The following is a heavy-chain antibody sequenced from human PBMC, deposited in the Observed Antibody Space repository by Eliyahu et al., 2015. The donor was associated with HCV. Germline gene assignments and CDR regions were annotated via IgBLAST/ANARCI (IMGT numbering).Heavy chain of an antibody. Sequence: LGFSGAASGFTFSSYAMSWVRQAPGKGLEWVSGISGSGINTYYADSVKGRFAISRDNSKNTLYLQMNSLRAEDTAVYYCAVGLSPDYWGQGTLVTVSS. CDR3: AVGLSPDY. V-gene: IGHV3-23*01. CDR1: GFTFSSYA. J-gene: IGHJ4*02. CDR2: ISGSGINT.